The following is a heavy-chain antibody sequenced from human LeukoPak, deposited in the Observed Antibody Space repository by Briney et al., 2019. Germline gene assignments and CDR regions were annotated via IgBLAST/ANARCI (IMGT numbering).Heavy chain of an antibody. CDR2: INPNSGGT. CDR3: ARNRWLQPRDLDY. J-gene: IGHJ4*02. V-gene: IGHV1-2*02. Sequence: GASVKVSCKASGYTFTGYYMHWVRQAPGQGLEWMGWINPNSGGTNYAQKFQGRVTMTRDTSISTAYMELSRLRSDDTAVYYCARNRWLQPRDLDYWGQGTLVTASP. CDR1: GYTFTGYY. D-gene: IGHD5-24*01.